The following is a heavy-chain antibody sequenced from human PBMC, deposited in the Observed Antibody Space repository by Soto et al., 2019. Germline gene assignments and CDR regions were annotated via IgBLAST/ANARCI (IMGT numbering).Heavy chain of an antibody. CDR3: ARKEHYDFWSGSLYYYYMDV. D-gene: IGHD3-3*01. J-gene: IGHJ6*03. CDR1: GDSVSSNSAT. Sequence: PSQTLSLTCAISGDSVSSNSATWNWIRQSPSRGLEWLGRTYYRSKWYNDYAVSVKSRITINPDTSKNQFSLQLNSVTPEDTAVYYCARKEHYDFWSGSLYYYYMDVWGKGTTVTVSS. V-gene: IGHV6-1*01. CDR2: TYYRSKWYN.